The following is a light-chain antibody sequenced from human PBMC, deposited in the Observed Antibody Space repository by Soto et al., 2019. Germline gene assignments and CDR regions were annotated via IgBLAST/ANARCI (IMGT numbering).Light chain of an antibody. Sequence: EVVMTQSPATLPVSPGERATLSCRASQSVNTNLAWYQQRPGQAPRVLIYAASTRATGIADRFSGSGSGTDFTLTISSLQPEDIGLYYCQEYNDWPRGTFGQGTKVELK. CDR2: AAS. CDR1: QSVNTN. J-gene: IGKJ1*01. V-gene: IGKV3-15*01. CDR3: QEYNDWPRGT.